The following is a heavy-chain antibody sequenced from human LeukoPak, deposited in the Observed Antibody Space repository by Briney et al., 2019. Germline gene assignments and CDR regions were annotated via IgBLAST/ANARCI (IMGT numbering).Heavy chain of an antibody. CDR3: ARQCYDILTGYRYGMDV. V-gene: IGHV4-30-2*01. Sequence: SETLSLTCAVSGGSISSGGYSWSWIRQPPGKGLEWIGYIYHSGSTYYNPSLKSRVTISVDRSKNQFSLKLSSVTAADTAVYYCARQCYDILTGYRYGMDVWGQGTTVTVSS. CDR2: IYHSGST. J-gene: IGHJ6*02. D-gene: IGHD3-9*01. CDR1: GGSISSGGYS.